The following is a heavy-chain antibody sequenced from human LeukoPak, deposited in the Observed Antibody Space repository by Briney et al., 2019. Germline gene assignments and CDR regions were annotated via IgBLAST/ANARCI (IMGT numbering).Heavy chain of an antibody. Sequence: GGSLRLSCAASGFTFSGNAMSWVRQAPGKGLEWVSVIGKGGSTFYADSVKGRFTISRDNSKNTLYLQMNSLRDEDTAVYWCAKRGSLGPRSSSYYYGLDVWGQGTMVTVSS. CDR2: IGKGGST. D-gene: IGHD2-15*01. CDR3: AKRGSLGPRSSSYYYGLDV. CDR1: GFTFSGNA. V-gene: IGHV3-23*01. J-gene: IGHJ6*02.